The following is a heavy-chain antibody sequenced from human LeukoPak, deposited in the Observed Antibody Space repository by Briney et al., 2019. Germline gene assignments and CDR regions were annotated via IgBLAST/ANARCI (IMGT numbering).Heavy chain of an antibody. J-gene: IGHJ3*02. D-gene: IGHD4-17*01. V-gene: IGHV4-30-2*01. Sequence: PSETLSLTCTVSGGSISSGGYYWSWIRQPPGKGLEWIGYIYHSGSTYYNPSLKSRVTISVDRSKNQFSLKLSSVTAADTAVYYCALRFDAFDIWGQGTMVTVSS. CDR3: ALRFDAFDI. CDR1: GGSISSGGYY. CDR2: IYHSGST.